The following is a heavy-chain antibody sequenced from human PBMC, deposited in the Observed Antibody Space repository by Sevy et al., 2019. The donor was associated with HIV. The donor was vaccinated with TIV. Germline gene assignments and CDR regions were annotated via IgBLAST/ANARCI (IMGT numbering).Heavy chain of an antibody. CDR2: ISGSGGST. CDR1: GFTFSSYA. V-gene: IGHV3-23*01. J-gene: IGHJ4*02. Sequence: GGSLRLSCAASGFTFSSYAMSWVRQAPGKGLEWVSAISGSGGSTYYADSGKGRFTISRDNSKNTLYLQMNSLRAEDTAVYYCAKQYSSGWYHFDYWGQGTLVTVSS. CDR3: AKQYSSGWYHFDY. D-gene: IGHD6-19*01.